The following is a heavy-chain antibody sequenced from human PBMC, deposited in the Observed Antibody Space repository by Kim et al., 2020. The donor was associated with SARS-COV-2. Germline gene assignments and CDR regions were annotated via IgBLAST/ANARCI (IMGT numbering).Heavy chain of an antibody. Sequence: TLSLTCTVSGGSIANSGNYWTWIRQHPGKGLECVGYIFYTGTTYYNPALKSRITMSVDTSKNQFSLKLNSVTAADTAVYFCATLGKRYGNSIDFWGQGTLVTVSS. CDR3: ATLGKRYGNSIDF. V-gene: IGHV4-31*03. CDR2: IFYTGTT. D-gene: IGHD2-15*01. CDR1: GGSIANSGNY. J-gene: IGHJ4*02.